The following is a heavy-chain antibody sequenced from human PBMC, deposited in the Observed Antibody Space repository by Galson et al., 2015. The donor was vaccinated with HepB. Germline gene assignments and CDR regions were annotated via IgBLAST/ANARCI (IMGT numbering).Heavy chain of an antibody. D-gene: IGHD3-9*01. CDR3: ARDARPRYGALPGFHGFDY. V-gene: IGHV3-21*01. J-gene: IGHJ4*02. Sequence: SLRLSCAASGFAFSGYSMNWVRQTPGKGLEWVSSISLTNNFTYYADSVKGRFTISRDKAKNSLYLQMSSLRAEDTAVYYCARDARPRYGALPGFHGFDYWGQGILVAISS. CDR2: ISLTNNFT. CDR1: GFAFSGYS.